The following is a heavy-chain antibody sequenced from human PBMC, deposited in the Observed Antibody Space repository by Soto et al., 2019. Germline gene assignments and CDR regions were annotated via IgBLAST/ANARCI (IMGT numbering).Heavy chain of an antibody. CDR3: ARVPGP. J-gene: IGHJ5*02. CDR2: INHSGST. CDR1: GGSFSGYY. Sequence: SETLSLTCAVYGGSFSGYYWTWIRQPPGKGLEWIGEINHSGSTNYNPSLKSRVTISVDTSKNQFSLKLSSVTAADTAVYYCARVPGPWGQGTLVTVSS. V-gene: IGHV4-34*01.